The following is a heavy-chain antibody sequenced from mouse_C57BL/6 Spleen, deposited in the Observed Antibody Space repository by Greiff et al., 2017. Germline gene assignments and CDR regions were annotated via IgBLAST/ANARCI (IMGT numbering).Heavy chain of an antibody. CDR3: ARTSLLVSYDFDY. V-gene: IGHV1-26*01. CDR1: GYTFTDYY. D-gene: IGHD1-1*01. J-gene: IGHJ2*01. CDR2: INPNNGGT. Sequence: EVKLQQSGPELVKPGASVKISCKASGYTFTDYYMNWVKQSHGKSLEWIGEINPNNGGTSYNQKFKGKATLTVDKSSSTAYMELRSLTSEDSAVYDCARTSLLVSYDFDYWGQGTTLTVSS.